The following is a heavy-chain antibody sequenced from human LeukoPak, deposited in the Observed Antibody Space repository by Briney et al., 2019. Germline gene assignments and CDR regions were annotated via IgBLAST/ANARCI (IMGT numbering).Heavy chain of an antibody. CDR1: GGSISGYY. CDR3: GRVRFFYDSGGAYFDH. CDR2: IYSSGTS. D-gene: IGHD3-22*01. J-gene: IGHJ4*02. Sequence: SETLSLTCTVSGGSISGYYWSWIRQPPGKGLEWIGYIYSSGTSNYRPSLKSRVTISVDTSKNQLSLKVSSVTAADTAVYYCGRVRFFYDSGGAYFDHWGQGTLVTVSS. V-gene: IGHV4-59*01.